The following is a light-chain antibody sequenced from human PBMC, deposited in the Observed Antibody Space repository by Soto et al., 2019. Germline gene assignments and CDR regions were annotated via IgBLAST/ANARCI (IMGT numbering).Light chain of an antibody. V-gene: IGKV3-20*01. CDR1: QSVSSSF. Sequence: EIVLTQSPGTLSLYPGERATLSCRASQSVSSSFLAWYQQKPGQAPRLLIYGASSRDTGIPDRFSGSGSGTDFTLTISRLEPEDFAVYYCQQYDSSPWTLGQGTKVEIK. CDR3: QQYDSSPWT. J-gene: IGKJ1*01. CDR2: GAS.